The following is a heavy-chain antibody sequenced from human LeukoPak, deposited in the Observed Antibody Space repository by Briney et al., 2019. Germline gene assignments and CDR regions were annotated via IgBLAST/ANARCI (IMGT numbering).Heavy chain of an antibody. CDR3: AKPNYYDSSGYYPVGFDY. V-gene: IGHV3-23*01. Sequence: GGSLRLSCAASGFTFSSYAMSWVRQAPGKGLEWVSAISGSGGSTYYAGSVKGRFTISRDNSKNTLYLQMNSLRAEDTAVYYCAKPNYYDSSGYYPVGFDYWGQGTLVTVSS. CDR1: GFTFSSYA. J-gene: IGHJ4*02. D-gene: IGHD3-22*01. CDR2: ISGSGGST.